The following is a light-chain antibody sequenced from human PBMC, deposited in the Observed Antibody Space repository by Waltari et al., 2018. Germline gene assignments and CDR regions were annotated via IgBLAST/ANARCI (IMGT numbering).Light chain of an antibody. J-gene: IGKJ2*01. CDR3: QQYASSVLYT. CDR2: GAS. V-gene: IGKV3-20*01. CDR1: QSLGKNY. Sequence: VLTKSPATLSLSPGDRASLSCKASQSLGKNYLAWYQHKPGQAPRLLIYGASSRAAGIPDRFSGSVCGTDFTLTISRLEPEDFAVYYYQQYASSVLYTFGQGTKLEIK.